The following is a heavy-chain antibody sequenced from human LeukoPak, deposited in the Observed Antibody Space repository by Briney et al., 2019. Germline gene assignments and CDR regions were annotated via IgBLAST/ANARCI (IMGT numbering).Heavy chain of an antibody. J-gene: IGHJ3*02. Sequence: SETLSLTCTVSGGSISSYYWSWIRQPAGKGLEWIGRIYTSGSTNYNPSLKSRVTISVDTSKNQFSLKLSSVTAADTAVYYCARALFHPPYSSKPLGAFDIWGQGTMVTVSS. V-gene: IGHV4-4*07. CDR3: ARALFHPPYSSKPLGAFDI. CDR1: GGSISSYY. CDR2: IYTSGST. D-gene: IGHD6-13*01.